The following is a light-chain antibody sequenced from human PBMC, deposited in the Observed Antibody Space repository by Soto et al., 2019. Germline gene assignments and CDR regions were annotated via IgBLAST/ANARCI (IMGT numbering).Light chain of an antibody. CDR1: SSNIGAGSD. CDR2: GNT. V-gene: IGLV1-40*01. CDR3: QSYDSSLSGSYV. Sequence: QSVLTQPPSVSGAPGQRVTISCTGSSSNIGAGSDVHWYKQIPGTAPKLLISGNTNRPSGVPDRFSGSKSGTSASLAITGLQAEDEADYYCQSYDSSLSGSYVFGTGTKLTVL. J-gene: IGLJ1*01.